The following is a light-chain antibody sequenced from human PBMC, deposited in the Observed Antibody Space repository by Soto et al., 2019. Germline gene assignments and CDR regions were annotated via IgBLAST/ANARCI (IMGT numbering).Light chain of an antibody. CDR2: GAS. Sequence: EIVLTQSPGTLSLSPGERATLSCRASQSVSSSYLAWYQQKPGQAPRLLIYGASSRATGIPGRFSGSGSGTDFTLTISRLEPEDFAVYYCQQYNNWPPCTFGQGTKLEI. CDR1: QSVSSSY. CDR3: QQYNNWPPCT. V-gene: IGKV3-20*01. J-gene: IGKJ2*02.